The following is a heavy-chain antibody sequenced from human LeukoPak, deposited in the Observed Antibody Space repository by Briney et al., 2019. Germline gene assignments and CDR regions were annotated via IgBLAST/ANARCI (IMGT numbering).Heavy chain of an antibody. D-gene: IGHD6-13*01. V-gene: IGHV1-69*05. CDR2: IIPIFGTA. Sequence: SVKVSCKASGGTFSSYAISWVRQAPGQGLEWMGGIIPIFGTANYAQKFQGRVMITTDESTSTAYMELSSLRSEDTAVYYCASVPWSRIADPPIYYMDVWGKGTTVTVSS. J-gene: IGHJ6*03. CDR3: ASVPWSRIADPPIYYMDV. CDR1: GGTFSSYA.